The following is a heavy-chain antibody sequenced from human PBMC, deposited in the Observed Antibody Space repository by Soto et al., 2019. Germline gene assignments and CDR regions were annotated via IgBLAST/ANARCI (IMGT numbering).Heavy chain of an antibody. J-gene: IGHJ5*02. CDR2: IKSETGGVTT. Sequence: EVQVVESGGGLVQPGKSLRLSCAASGFLFINAWMNWVRQAPGKGLEWVGRIKSETGGVTTDYAALVKGRFTIARDDSKNMLYLQMNSLKTEDTAVYYCTTTYTGGSFYTWGQGTLVTVSS. CDR1: GFLFINAW. V-gene: IGHV3-15*07. D-gene: IGHD1-26*01. CDR3: TTTYTGGSFYT.